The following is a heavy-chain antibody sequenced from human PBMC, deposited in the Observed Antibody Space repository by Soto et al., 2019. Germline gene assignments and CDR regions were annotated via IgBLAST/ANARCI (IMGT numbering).Heavy chain of an antibody. CDR2: ISYDGSNK. D-gene: IGHD3-10*01. CDR3: ARGGERYYYYGRDV. Sequence: QVQLVESGGGVVQPGRSLRLSCAASGFTFSSYAMHWVRQAPVMGLEWVAVISYDGSNKYYADSVKGRFTISSANSKNTMDLQMNSMRAEDTAVYYCARGGERYYYYGRDVWGQGTTVTVSS. J-gene: IGHJ6*02. CDR1: GFTFSSYA. V-gene: IGHV3-30-3*01.